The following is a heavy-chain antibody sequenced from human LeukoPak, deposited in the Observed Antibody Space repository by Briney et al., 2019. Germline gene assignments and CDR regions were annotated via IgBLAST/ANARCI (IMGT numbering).Heavy chain of an antibody. CDR2: IRSKAYGGTT. CDR3: TRVYYGSGSYYPPGY. D-gene: IGHD3-10*01. CDR1: GFTFGDHA. Sequence: GGSLRLSCTTSGFTFGDHAMSWFRQAPGKGLEWVGFIRSKAYGGTTEYAASVKGRFTISRDDSKSIAYLQMNSLKTEDTAVYYCTRVYYGSGSYYPPGYWGQGTLVTVSS. J-gene: IGHJ4*02. V-gene: IGHV3-49*03.